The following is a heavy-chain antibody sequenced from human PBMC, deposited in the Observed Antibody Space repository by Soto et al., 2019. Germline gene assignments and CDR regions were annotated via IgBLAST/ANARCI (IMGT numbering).Heavy chain of an antibody. CDR3: ARLNYYYDSSGNTNWFDP. CDR1: GGSISSGGYY. Sequence: SETLSLTCTVSGGSISSGGYYWSWIRQHPGKGLEWIGYIYYSGSTYYNPSLKSRVTISVDTSKNQFSLKLSSVTAADTAVYYCARLNYYYDSSGNTNWFDPWGQGTLVTVSS. D-gene: IGHD3-22*01. J-gene: IGHJ5*02. CDR2: IYYSGST. V-gene: IGHV4-31*03.